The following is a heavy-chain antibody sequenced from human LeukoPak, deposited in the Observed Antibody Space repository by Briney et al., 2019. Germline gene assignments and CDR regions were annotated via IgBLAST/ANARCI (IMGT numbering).Heavy chain of an antibody. Sequence: PARSLRLSCAASRFTFSNYGMHWVRQAPGKGLEWVAFISYDGSNKYYADSVKGRFTISRDNSKNTLYLQMNSLRAEDTAVYYCARDDSSGFGDAFDIWGQGTMVTVSS. D-gene: IGHD3-22*01. CDR1: RFTFSNYG. J-gene: IGHJ3*02. CDR2: ISYDGSNK. CDR3: ARDDSSGFGDAFDI. V-gene: IGHV3-30*03.